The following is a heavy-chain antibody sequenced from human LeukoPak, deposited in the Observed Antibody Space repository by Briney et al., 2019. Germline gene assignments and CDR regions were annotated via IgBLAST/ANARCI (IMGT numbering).Heavy chain of an antibody. CDR3: ASHIVVVTAIRYYAMDV. J-gene: IGHJ6*02. CDR2: IITSSSYI. CDR1: GFSFGSYD. V-gene: IGHV3-21*01. Sequence: PGGSLRLSCAASGFSFGSYDMNWVRQAPGKGLEWVSSIITSSSYIYYAASVKGRFTVSRDNAKNSLYLQMNSLRAEDTAVYYCASHIVVVTAIRYYAMDVWGQGTTVTVSS. D-gene: IGHD2-2*01.